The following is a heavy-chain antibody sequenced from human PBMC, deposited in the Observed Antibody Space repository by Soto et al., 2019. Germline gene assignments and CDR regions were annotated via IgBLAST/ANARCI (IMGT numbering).Heavy chain of an antibody. CDR1: EFTFSSYA. CDR3: ARDKREQWLSTFDY. J-gene: IGHJ4*02. D-gene: IGHD6-19*01. CDR2: ISYDGSNK. Sequence: QVQLVESGGGVVQPGRSLRLSCAASEFTFSSYAMHWVRQAPGKGLEWVVVISYDGSNKYYADSVKGRFTISRDNSKNTLYLQMNSLRAEDTAVYYCARDKREQWLSTFDYWGQGTLVTVSS. V-gene: IGHV3-30-3*01.